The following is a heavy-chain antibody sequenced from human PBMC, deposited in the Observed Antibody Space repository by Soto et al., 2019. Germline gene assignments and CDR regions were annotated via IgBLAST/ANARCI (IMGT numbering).Heavy chain of an antibody. Sequence: PGESLKISCKCSGYSFTSYWIGLVRQMPGKGLEWMGIIYPGDSDTRYSPSFQGQVTISADKSISTAYLQWSSLKASDTAMYYCVRDKAAAEGWGGMDVWGQGTTVTVSS. V-gene: IGHV5-51*01. CDR1: GYSFTSYW. J-gene: IGHJ6*02. CDR2: IYPGDSDT. D-gene: IGHD6-13*01. CDR3: VRDKAAAEGWGGMDV.